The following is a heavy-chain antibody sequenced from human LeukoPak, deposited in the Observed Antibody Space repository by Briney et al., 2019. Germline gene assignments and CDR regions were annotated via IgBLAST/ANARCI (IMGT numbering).Heavy chain of an antibody. CDR2: VSGIGGST. D-gene: IGHD1-20*01. CDR1: GFSFSSYA. J-gene: IGHJ4*02. Sequence: GGSLRLSCAASGFSFSSYAMSWVRQAPGKGLEWVSTVSGIGGSTYYADSVKGRFTISRDNSKNTLYLQMNSLRAEDTAVYYCAKDNRGDNWNDLAIDYWGQGTLVTVSS. V-gene: IGHV3-23*01. CDR3: AKDNRGDNWNDLAIDY.